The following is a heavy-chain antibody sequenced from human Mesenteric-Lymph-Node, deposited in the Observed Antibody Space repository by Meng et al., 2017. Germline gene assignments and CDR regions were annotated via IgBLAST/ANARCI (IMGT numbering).Heavy chain of an antibody. J-gene: IGHJ4*02. Sequence: ASVKVSCKASGYTFTSYAMHWVRQAPGQGLEWMGWINPNSGGTNYAQKFQGRVTITRDTSASTAYMELSSLRSEDTAVYYCARDDVLRYFDWLGLNFDYWGQGTLVTVSS. CDR1: GYTFTSYA. V-gene: IGHV1-2*02. CDR3: ARDDVLRYFDWLGLNFDY. CDR2: INPNSGGT. D-gene: IGHD3-9*01.